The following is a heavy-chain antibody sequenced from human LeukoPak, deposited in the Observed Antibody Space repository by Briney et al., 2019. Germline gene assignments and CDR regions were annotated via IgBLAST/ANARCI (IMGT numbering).Heavy chain of an antibody. CDR1: GYNFISYY. D-gene: IGHD3-16*01. Sequence: ASVKVSCTASGYNFISYYMHWVRQAPGQGLEWMGIINPSGGSTTYAQKLQGRVTMTRDTSTSTVYMRLSSLRSEDTAVYYCARVGVFGPFDICGQGTMVTVSS. J-gene: IGHJ3*02. CDR2: INPSGGST. CDR3: ARVGVFGPFDI. V-gene: IGHV1-46*04.